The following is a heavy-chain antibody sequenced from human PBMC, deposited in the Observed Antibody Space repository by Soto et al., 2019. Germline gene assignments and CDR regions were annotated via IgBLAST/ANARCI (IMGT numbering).Heavy chain of an antibody. CDR2: ISGGGGGT. J-gene: IGHJ4*02. Sequence: GVLRLSCAASGFTFSSYAMSWVRQAPGKGLEWVSAISGGGGGTYYADSVKGRFTISRDNSKNTLYLQMNSLRAEDTAVYYCARAYSSSWYVFDYWGQGTLVTVSS. CDR3: ARAYSSSWYVFDY. V-gene: IGHV3-23*01. CDR1: GFTFSSYA. D-gene: IGHD6-13*01.